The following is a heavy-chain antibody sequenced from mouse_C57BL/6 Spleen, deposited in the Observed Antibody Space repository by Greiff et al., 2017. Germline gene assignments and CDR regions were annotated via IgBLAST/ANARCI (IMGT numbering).Heavy chain of an antibody. CDR2: IHPNSGST. D-gene: IGHD2-5*01. Sequence: VQLQQPGAELVKPGASVKLSCKASGYTFTSYWMHWVKQRPGQGLEWIGMIHPNSGSTNYNEKFKSKATLTVDKSSSTAYMQLSSLTSEDSAVYYCARWGDYYSNYDAMDYWGQGTSVTVSS. V-gene: IGHV1-64*01. J-gene: IGHJ4*01. CDR1: GYTFTSYW. CDR3: ARWGDYYSNYDAMDY.